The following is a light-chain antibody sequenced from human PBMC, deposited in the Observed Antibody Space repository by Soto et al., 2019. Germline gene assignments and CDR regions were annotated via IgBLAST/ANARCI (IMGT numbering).Light chain of an antibody. CDR1: SSDVGGYNY. V-gene: IGLV2-8*01. CDR2: EVN. Sequence: QSALTQPPSASGSPGQSVTISCTGTSSDVGGYNYVSWYQHHPGKAPKLMIFEVNKRPSGVPDRFSGSKSGNTASLTVSGLQAEDEADYYCSSYAGSNNWVFGGGTKVTAL. J-gene: IGLJ3*02. CDR3: SSYAGSNNWV.